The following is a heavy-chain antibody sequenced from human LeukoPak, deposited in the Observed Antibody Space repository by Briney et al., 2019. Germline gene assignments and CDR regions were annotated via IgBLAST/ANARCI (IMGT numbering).Heavy chain of an antibody. CDR2: IIPIFGTA. J-gene: IGHJ4*02. Sequence: ASVKVSCKASGGTFISYAISWVRQAPGQGLEWMGGIIPIFGTANYAQKFQGRVAITADKSTSTAYMELSSLRSEDTAVYYCAQYYYDSSGYYIDYWGQGTLVTVSS. CDR3: AQYYYDSSGYYIDY. D-gene: IGHD3-22*01. V-gene: IGHV1-69*06. CDR1: GGTFISYA.